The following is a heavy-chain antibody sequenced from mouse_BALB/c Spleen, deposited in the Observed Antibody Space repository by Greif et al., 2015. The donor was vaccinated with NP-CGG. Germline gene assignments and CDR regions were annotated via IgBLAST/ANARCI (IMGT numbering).Heavy chain of an antibody. CDR3: ANAYYKSLGFAY. Sequence: VQLQQSGAVLVKPGALVKLSCRASGFNIKDTYMHWVKQRPEQGLEWIGRIDPANVSLKYDPKFQGKATITTDASSNTAYLHLSSLTSEDTTVYYGANAYYKSLGFAYWGQGTLVTVSA. D-gene: IGHD2-12*01. CDR1: GFNIKDTY. J-gene: IGHJ3*01. CDR2: IDPANVSL. V-gene: IGHV14-3*02.